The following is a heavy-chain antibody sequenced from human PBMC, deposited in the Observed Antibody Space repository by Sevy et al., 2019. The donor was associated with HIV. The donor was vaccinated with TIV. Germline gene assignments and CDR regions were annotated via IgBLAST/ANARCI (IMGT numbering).Heavy chain of an antibody. Sequence: GGSLRRSCAASGFTFSTFAMSWVRQAPGKGLEWVSTISGNNYNTYYADSVKGRFSISRDNSKSTMYLQMNSLRAEDTAVYYCAKLQIWPDFDYWGQGTLVTVSS. D-gene: IGHD5-18*01. CDR1: GFTFSTFA. V-gene: IGHV3-23*01. CDR2: ISGNNYNT. CDR3: AKLQIWPDFDY. J-gene: IGHJ4*02.